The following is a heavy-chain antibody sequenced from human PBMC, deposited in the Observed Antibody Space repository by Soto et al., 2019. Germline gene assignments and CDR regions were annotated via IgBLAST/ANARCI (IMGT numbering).Heavy chain of an antibody. V-gene: IGHV3-9*01. Sequence: EVQLVESGRGLVQPGRSLRLSCGASGFTFDDYAMHWVRQAPGKGLEWVSGISWNSGSIAYADSVKGRFTISRDNAKNSLYLQMNSLTPEDTALYYCAKDFSDIWDYRRDFDYWGQGTLVTVSS. CDR2: ISWNSGSI. CDR1: GFTFDDYA. CDR3: AKDFSDIWDYRRDFDY. J-gene: IGHJ4*02. D-gene: IGHD1-7*01.